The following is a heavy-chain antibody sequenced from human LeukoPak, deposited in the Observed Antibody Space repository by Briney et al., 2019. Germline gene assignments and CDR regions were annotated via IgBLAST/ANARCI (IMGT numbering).Heavy chain of an antibody. D-gene: IGHD2-15*01. CDR3: AKYCSGGSCYQYYFDY. J-gene: IGHJ4*02. Sequence: GGSLRLSCAASGFTFSSYVMSWVRQAPGKRLEWVSAISGSDGSTYYADSVKGRFTISRDNSKNTLYLQMNSLRAEDTAVYYCAKYCSGGSCYQYYFDYWGQGTLVTVSS. CDR1: GFTFSSYV. CDR2: ISGSDGST. V-gene: IGHV3-23*01.